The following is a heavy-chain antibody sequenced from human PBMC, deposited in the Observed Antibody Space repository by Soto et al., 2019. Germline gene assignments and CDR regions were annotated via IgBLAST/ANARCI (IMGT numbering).Heavy chain of an antibody. V-gene: IGHV4-34*01. CDR2: INHSGST. J-gene: IGHJ6*02. Sequence: PSETLSLTCAVYGGSFSGYYWSWIRQPPGKGLEWMGEINHSGSTNYNPSLKSRVTISVDTSKNQFSLKLSSVTAADTAVYYCARAKGRGTPAVDVWGQGTTVTVSS. D-gene: IGHD2-15*01. CDR3: ARAKGRGTPAVDV. CDR1: GGSFSGYY.